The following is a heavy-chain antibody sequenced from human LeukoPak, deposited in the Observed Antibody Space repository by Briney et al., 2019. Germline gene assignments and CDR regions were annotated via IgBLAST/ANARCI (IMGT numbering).Heavy chain of an antibody. CDR2: IYYSWST. V-gene: IGHV4-39*07. J-gene: IGHJ5*02. CDR1: GGSNSSRIYY. Sequence: PSETLSLTCTVSGGSNSSRIYYWGWLRQPPGKGLEWFGSIYYSWSTYYNPSLKSRVTISVDTSKYQFSLKLSSVTAADTAVYYCARIRVTIFGVVTAAIDPWGQGTLVTVSS. D-gene: IGHD3-3*01. CDR3: ARIRVTIFGVVTAAIDP.